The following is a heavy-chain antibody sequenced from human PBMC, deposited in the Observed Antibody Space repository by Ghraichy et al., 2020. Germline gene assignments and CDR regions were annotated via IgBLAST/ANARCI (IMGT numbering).Heavy chain of an antibody. CDR2: INHSGST. CDR3: ARLSGESSSFFDY. V-gene: IGHV4-34*01. D-gene: IGHD3-10*02. Sequence: SETLSLTCAVYGGSFSGYYWSWIRQPPGKGLEWIGEINHSGSTNYNPSLKSRVTISVDTSKNQFSLKLSSVTAADTAVYYCARLSGESSSFFDYWGQGTLVTVSS. CDR1: GGSFSGYY. J-gene: IGHJ4*02.